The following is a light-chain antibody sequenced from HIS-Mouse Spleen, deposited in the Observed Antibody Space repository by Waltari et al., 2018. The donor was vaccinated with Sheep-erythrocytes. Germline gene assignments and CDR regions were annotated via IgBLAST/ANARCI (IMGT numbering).Light chain of an antibody. Sequence: DIQMTQSPSSLSASVGDRVTITCRASQSISSYLNWYQQKPGKAPKRRIYAASSLQSGVPSRFSGSGSGTDFTLTISSLQPEDFATYYCQQSYSTPPLTFGPGTKVDIK. V-gene: IGKV1-39*01. CDR1: QSISSY. CDR3: QQSYSTPPLT. CDR2: AAS. J-gene: IGKJ3*01.